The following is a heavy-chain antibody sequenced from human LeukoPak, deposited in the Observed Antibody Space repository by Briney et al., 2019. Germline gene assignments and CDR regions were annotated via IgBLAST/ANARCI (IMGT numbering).Heavy chain of an antibody. CDR3: ARGPVRDYSNY. V-gene: IGHV4-31*03. CDR1: GVSISSGGYY. D-gene: IGHD4-11*01. CDR2: IYYSGST. Sequence: PSETLSLTCTVSGVSISSGGYYWSWIRQHPGKGLEWIGYIYYSGSTYYNPSLKSRLTISLDTSSNQFSLKLNSVTAADTAVYYCARGPVRDYSNYWGQGTLVTVSP. J-gene: IGHJ4*02.